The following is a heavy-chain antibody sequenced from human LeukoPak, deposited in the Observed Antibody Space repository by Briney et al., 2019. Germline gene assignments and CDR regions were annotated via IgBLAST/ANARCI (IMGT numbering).Heavy chain of an antibody. D-gene: IGHD2-2*01. CDR3: ARDHIVVVPAARPYYYYYMDV. V-gene: IGHV1-2*02. CDR2: INPNSGGT. J-gene: IGHJ6*03. Sequence: ASVKVSCKASGYTFAGYYMHWVRQAPGQGLEWMGWINPNSGGTNYAQKFQGRVTMTRDTSISTVYMELSRLRSDDTAVYYCARDHIVVVPAARPYYYYYMDVWGKGTTVTVSS. CDR1: GYTFAGYY.